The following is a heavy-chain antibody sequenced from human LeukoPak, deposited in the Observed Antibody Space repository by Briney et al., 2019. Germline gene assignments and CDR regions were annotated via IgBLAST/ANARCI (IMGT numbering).Heavy chain of an antibody. J-gene: IGHJ6*03. CDR1: GGSFNAYA. CDR3: ARGFISSGYDIPYYYYYMDV. V-gene: IGHV1-46*02. Sequence: GSSVKVSCKASGGSFNAYAISWVRQAPGQGLEWMGIINPSGGSTSYAQKFQGRVTMTRDTYTSTVYMELSSLRSEDTAVYYCARGFISSGYDIPYYYYYMDVWGKGTTVTVSS. D-gene: IGHD5-12*01. CDR2: INPSGGST.